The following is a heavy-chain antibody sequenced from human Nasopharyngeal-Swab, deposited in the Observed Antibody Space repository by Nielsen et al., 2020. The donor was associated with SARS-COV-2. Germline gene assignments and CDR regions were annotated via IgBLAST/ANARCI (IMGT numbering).Heavy chain of an antibody. CDR3: AKGGWYPDY. CDR2: TRNKANSYTT. J-gene: IGHJ4*02. D-gene: IGHD2-15*01. V-gene: IGHV3-72*01. CDR1: GFTFSDHY. Sequence: GESLKISCAVSGFTFSDHYMDWVRQAPGKGLEWVGRTRNKANSYTTEYAASVKGRFTISRDDSKNSLYLQMNSLRDEDTAVYYCAKGGWYPDYWGQGTLVTVSS.